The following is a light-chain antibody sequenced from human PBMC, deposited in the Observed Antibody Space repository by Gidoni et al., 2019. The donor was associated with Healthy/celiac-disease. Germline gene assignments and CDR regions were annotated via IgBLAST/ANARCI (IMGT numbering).Light chain of an antibody. CDR2: KAS. CDR1: QSISSW. J-gene: IGKJ2*01. Sequence: DIQMTQSPSTLSASVGDRVTITCRASQSISSWLAWYQQKPGKAPKLLIYKASSLESGAPSRFSGSGSGTEFTLTISSLQPDDFATYYCQQYNSYPYTFGQXTKLEIK. V-gene: IGKV1-5*03. CDR3: QQYNSYPYT.